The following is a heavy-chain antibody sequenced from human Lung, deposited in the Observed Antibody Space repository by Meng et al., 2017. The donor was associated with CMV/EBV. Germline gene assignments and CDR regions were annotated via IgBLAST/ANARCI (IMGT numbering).Heavy chain of an antibody. Sequence: AGSLTLSCAVFRFSFSDYAMHWVRQAPGKGLEWVAVISNEGRNTDHEDSVKGRFTISRENSKNTLYLQMSSLRPEDTAVFYCARDRRGGSDYDLWSGRVDYWGQGXQVTASS. J-gene: IGHJ4*02. V-gene: IGHV3-30*04. CDR2: ISNEGRNT. CDR1: RFSFSDYA. CDR3: ARDRRGGSDYDLWSGRVDY. D-gene: IGHD3-3*01.